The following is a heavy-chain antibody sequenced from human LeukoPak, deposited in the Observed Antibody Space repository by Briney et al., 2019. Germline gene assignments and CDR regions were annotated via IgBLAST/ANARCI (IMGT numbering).Heavy chain of an antibody. CDR1: GFTVSSNY. Sequence: GGSLRLSCAASGFTVSSNYMSWVRQAPGKGLEWVSVIYSGGSTYYADSVKGRFTISRDNSKNTLYLQMNSLRAEDTAVYYCARDLAAAGPAYDYWGQGTLVTVSS. CDR2: IYSGGST. D-gene: IGHD6-13*01. CDR3: ARDLAAAGPAYDY. J-gene: IGHJ4*02. V-gene: IGHV3-53*05.